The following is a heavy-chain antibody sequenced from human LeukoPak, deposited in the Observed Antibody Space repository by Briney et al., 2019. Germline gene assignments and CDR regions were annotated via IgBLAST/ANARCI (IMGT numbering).Heavy chain of an antibody. J-gene: IGHJ4*02. Sequence: RASVKVSCTASGYTFTGKFIHWVGQAPGQRLEWMGWITPYSGGTNYAQSFQGRVTMTTDTSISTAYMELSRPKSDDTAVYYCARDPYAGRTFDHWGQGTLVAVSS. CDR1: GYTFTGKF. V-gene: IGHV1-2*02. CDR3: ARDPYAGRTFDH. CDR2: ITPYSGGT. D-gene: IGHD2-2*01.